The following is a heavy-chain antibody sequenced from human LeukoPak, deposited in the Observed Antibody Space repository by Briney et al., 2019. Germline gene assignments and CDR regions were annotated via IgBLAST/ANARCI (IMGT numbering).Heavy chain of an antibody. CDR1: GFTLSSYW. CDR3: ASIAAAGDFDY. V-gene: IGHV3-74*01. CDR2: INSDGSST. D-gene: IGHD6-13*01. Sequence: PGGSLRLSCAASGFTLSSYWMHWVRQAPGKGLVWVSRINSDGSSTSYADSVKGRFTISRDNANNTLYLQMNSLRAEDTAVYYCASIAAAGDFDYWGQGTLVTVSS. J-gene: IGHJ4*02.